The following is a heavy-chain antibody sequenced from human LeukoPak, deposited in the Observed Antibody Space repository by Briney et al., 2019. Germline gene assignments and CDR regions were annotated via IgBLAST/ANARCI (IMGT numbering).Heavy chain of an antibody. Sequence: SETLSLTCTVSGGSISSYYWSWIRQPPGKGLEWIGEINHSGSTNYNPSLKSRVTISVDTSKNQFSLKLSSVTAADTAVYYCARAVVVVAATPEMNYYYHGMDVWGQGTTVTVSS. J-gene: IGHJ6*02. D-gene: IGHD2-15*01. CDR1: GGSISSYY. CDR2: INHSGST. CDR3: ARAVVVVAATPEMNYYYHGMDV. V-gene: IGHV4-34*01.